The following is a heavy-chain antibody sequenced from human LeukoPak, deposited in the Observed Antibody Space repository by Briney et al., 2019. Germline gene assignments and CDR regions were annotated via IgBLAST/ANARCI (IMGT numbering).Heavy chain of an antibody. CDR3: AKRGVVIRVILVGFHREAYYFDS. Sequence: GGSLRLSCAVSGITLSNYVMSGVRQAPGKGLEWVAGISDRGGRTHYADSVKGRFTISRENSKNTLYLQMNSLRAEDTAVYFCAKRGVVIRVILVGFHREAYYFDSWGQGALVTVSS. J-gene: IGHJ4*02. D-gene: IGHD3-10*01. CDR1: GITLSNYV. CDR2: ISDRGGRT. V-gene: IGHV3-23*01.